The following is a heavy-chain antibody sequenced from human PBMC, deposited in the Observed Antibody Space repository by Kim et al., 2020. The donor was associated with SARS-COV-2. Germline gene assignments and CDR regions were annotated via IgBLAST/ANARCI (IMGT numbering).Heavy chain of an antibody. J-gene: IGHJ5*02. CDR3: ARDVEMALNWFDP. Sequence: ASVKVSCKASGYTFTSYDINWVRQATGQGLEWMGWMNPNSGNTGYAQKFQGRVTMTRNTSISTAYMELSSLRSEDTAVYHCARDVEMALNWFDPWGQGTLVTVSS. CDR2: MNPNSGNT. V-gene: IGHV1-8*01. CDR1: GYTFTSYD.